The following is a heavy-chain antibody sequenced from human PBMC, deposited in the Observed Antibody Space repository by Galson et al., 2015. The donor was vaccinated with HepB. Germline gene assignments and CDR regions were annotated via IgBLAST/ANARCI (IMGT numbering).Heavy chain of an antibody. V-gene: IGHV4-30-4*01. CDR2: IYYSGST. J-gene: IGHJ3*02. CDR3: ARRVASVRGLIIDAFNI. CDR1: GGSINSGDYY. Sequence: TLSLTCPVSGGSINSGDYYWSWIRQPPGKGLEWIGYIYYSGSTYYNPSLKSRVSISVDTSQNQFSLRLTSVTAADTAVYYCARRVASVRGLIIDAFNIWGQGTMVTVSS. D-gene: IGHD3-10*01.